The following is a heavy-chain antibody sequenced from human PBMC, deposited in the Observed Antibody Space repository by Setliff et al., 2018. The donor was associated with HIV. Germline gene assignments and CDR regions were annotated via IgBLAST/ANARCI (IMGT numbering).Heavy chain of an antibody. CDR2: IYPGDSDT. CDR3: GTLDPNYGDYINY. V-gene: IGHV5-51*01. D-gene: IGHD4-17*01. Sequence: PGESLKISCKGSGYSFTAYWIAWVRQTPGKGLEWMGIIYPGDSDTRYSPSFQGQVIISADKSISTAYLQWSSLKASDTAIYYCGTLDPNYGDYINYWGQGTLVTVSS. CDR1: GYSFTAYW. J-gene: IGHJ4*02.